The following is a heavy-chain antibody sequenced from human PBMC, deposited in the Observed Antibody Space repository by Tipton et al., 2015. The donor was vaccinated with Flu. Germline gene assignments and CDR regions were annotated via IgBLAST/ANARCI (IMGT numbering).Heavy chain of an antibody. CDR1: GGTFSSYA. CDR2: IIPIFGTA. J-gene: IGHJ4*02. D-gene: IGHD6-13*01. V-gene: IGHV1-69*12. Sequence: QVQLVQSGAEVKKPGSSVKVSCKASGGTFSSYAISWVRQAPGQGLEWMGGIIPIFGTANYAQKFQGRVTITADESTSTAYMELSSLKSEDTAVYYGARVWGQQLVDYYFDSWGQGTLVTVSS. CDR3: ARVWGQQLVDYYFDS.